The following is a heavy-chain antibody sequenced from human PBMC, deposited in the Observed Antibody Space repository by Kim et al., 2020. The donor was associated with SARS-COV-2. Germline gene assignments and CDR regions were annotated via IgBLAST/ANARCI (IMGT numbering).Heavy chain of an antibody. CDR1: GYTFTNFY. Sequence: ASVKVSCKASGYTFTNFYIHWVRQAPGQGLEWMGIINPSGGSTTYAQKFQGRVTVTRDTSTSAVFMDLSSLASEDTAVYYCAGLLQRDAFDIWAKGQWSPSLQ. J-gene: IGHJ3*02. CDR2: INPSGGST. CDR3: AGLLQRDAFDI. V-gene: IGHV1-46*01. D-gene: IGHD2-2*01.